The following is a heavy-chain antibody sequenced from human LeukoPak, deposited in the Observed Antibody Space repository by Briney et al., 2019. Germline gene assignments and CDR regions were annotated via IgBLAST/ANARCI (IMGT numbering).Heavy chain of an antibody. D-gene: IGHD4-17*01. CDR2: INHSGST. CDR3: ARENDGDYSQNYGMDV. CDR1: GGSFSGYY. V-gene: IGHV4-34*01. Sequence: SETLSLTCAVYGGSFSGYYWSWIRQPPGKGLEWIGEINHSGSTNCNPSLKSRVTISVDTSKNQFSLKLSSVTAADTAVYYCARENDGDYSQNYGMDVWGQGTTVTVSS. J-gene: IGHJ6*02.